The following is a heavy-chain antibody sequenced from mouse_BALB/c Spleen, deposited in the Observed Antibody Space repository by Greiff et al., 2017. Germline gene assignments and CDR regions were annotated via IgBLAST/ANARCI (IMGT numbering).Heavy chain of an antibody. D-gene: IGHD1-2*01. Sequence: EVKLMESGGGLVQPGGSRKLSCAASGFTFSSFGMHWVRQAPEKGLEWVAYISSGSSTIYYADTVKGRFTISRDNPKNTLFLQMTSLRSEDTAMYYCASLLRFAYWGQGTLVTVSA. V-gene: IGHV5-17*02. CDR1: GFTFSSFG. CDR2: ISSGSSTI. CDR3: ASLLRFAY. J-gene: IGHJ3*01.